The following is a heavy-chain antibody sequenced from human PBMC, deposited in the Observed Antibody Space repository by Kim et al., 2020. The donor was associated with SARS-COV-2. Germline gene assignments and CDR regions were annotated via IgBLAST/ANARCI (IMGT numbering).Heavy chain of an antibody. D-gene: IGHD1-26*01. Sequence: NYGQMLQGRVTMTKETSTSTAYMELRSLRSDDTAVYYCARDRGSFAPGSFWGQGTMVTVSS. CDR3: ARDRGSFAPGSF. J-gene: IGHJ3*01. V-gene: IGHV1-18*01.